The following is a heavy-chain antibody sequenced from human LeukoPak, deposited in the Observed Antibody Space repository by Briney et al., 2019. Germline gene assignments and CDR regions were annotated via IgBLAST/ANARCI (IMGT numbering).Heavy chain of an antibody. J-gene: IGHJ4*02. CDR2: ISSSSSYI. Sequence: PGGSLRLSCAASGFTFSSYSMNWVRQAPGKGLEWVSSISSSSSYIYYADSVRGRFTISRDNAKNSLYLQMNSLRAEDTAVYYCARDSRRYFDYWGQGTLVTVSS. CDR1: GFTFSSYS. V-gene: IGHV3-21*01. CDR3: ARDSRRYFDY.